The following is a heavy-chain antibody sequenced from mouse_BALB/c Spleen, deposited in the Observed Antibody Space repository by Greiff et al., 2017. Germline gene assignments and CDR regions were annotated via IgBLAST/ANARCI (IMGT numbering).Heavy chain of an antibody. CDR3: TRDLDGSAWFAY. J-gene: IGHJ3*01. CDR2: ISSGGSYT. Sequence: EVKVVESGGGLVKPGGSLKLSCAASGFTFSSYTMSWVRQTPEKRLEWVATISSGGSYTYYPDSVKGRFTISRDNAKNTLYLQMSSLKSEDTAMNYCTRDLDGSAWFAYWGQGTLVTVSA. CDR1: GFTFSSYT. V-gene: IGHV5-6-4*01. D-gene: IGHD2-3*01.